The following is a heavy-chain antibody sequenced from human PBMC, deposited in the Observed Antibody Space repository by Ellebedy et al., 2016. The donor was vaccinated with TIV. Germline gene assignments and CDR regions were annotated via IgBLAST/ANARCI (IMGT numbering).Heavy chain of an antibody. V-gene: IGHV3-23*01. CDR3: ARGGYYCFDF. D-gene: IGHD3-16*01. CDR1: GFIFSNYV. CDR2: ITGSGDNA. Sequence: GESLKISCAASGFIFSNYVMAWVRQAPGKGLEWVAGITGSGDNAYYADSVKGRFTISRDNSKNTLSLQMNSLRAEDTAVYYCARGGYYCFDFWGQGTLVTVSS. J-gene: IGHJ4*02.